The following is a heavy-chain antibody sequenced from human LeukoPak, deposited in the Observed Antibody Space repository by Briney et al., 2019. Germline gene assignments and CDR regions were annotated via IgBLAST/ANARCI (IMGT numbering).Heavy chain of an antibody. Sequence: ASVKVSCKVTGYTLTELFMHWVRQAPGKGLEWMGGFDPEDGETIYAQKFQGRVTLTEDTSTDTAYMELSSLRSEDSAVYYCATEDAAMVNFDYWGQGTLVTVSS. D-gene: IGHD5-18*01. CDR2: FDPEDGET. J-gene: IGHJ4*02. V-gene: IGHV1-24*01. CDR3: ATEDAAMVNFDY. CDR1: GYTLTELF.